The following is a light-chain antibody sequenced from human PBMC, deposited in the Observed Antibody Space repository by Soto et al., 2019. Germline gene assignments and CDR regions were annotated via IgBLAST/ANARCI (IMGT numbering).Light chain of an antibody. CDR2: AAS. CDR3: QQTNSAPQT. CDR1: QGISSW. V-gene: IGKV1-12*01. Sequence: DIQMTQSPASRATSVGDRITITYRASQGISSWLAWYQQKPGKAPKLLIYAASSLQSGVPSRFRGSGSGTDFTLTISSLQPEDFATYYCQQTNSAPQTFGRGTKVDI. J-gene: IGKJ1*01.